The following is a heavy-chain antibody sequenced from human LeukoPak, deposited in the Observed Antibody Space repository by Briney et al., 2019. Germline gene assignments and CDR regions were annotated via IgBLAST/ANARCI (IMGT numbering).Heavy chain of an antibody. Sequence: ASVEVSCKASGYTFTNHYMHWVRQAPGQGLEWMGKINPGGGGTTYAQKVQGRVTITADESTSTAYMHLSSLRSEDTAVYYCASPNGDFDWLLGYDFWGQGTLVTVSS. D-gene: IGHD3-9*01. CDR2: INPGGGGT. CDR3: ASPNGDFDWLLGYDF. V-gene: IGHV1-46*01. J-gene: IGHJ4*02. CDR1: GYTFTNHY.